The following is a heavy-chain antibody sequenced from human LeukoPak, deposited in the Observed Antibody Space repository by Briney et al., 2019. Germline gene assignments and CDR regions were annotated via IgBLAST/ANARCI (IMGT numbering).Heavy chain of an antibody. D-gene: IGHD1-26*01. Sequence: PSETLSLTCTVSGGSISSYYWSWIRQPPGKGLEWIGSIYYSGSTYYNPSLKSRATISVDTSKNQFSLKLSSVTAADTAVYYCARGGIVGAYFDYWGQGTLVTVSS. J-gene: IGHJ4*02. V-gene: IGHV4-59*01. CDR2: IYYSGST. CDR1: GGSISSYY. CDR3: ARGGIVGAYFDY.